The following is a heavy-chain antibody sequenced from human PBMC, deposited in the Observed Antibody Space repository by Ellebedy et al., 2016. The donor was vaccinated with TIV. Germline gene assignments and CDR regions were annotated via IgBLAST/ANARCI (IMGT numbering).Heavy chain of an antibody. Sequence: GESLKISXAASGFTFSNYWMTWVRQAPGKGLEWVANIKQDGSEKNYVDSVKGRFTISRDNAKNSLYLQMNSLRAEDTAVYYCARDCRSLPYWGQGTLVTVSS. CDR3: ARDCRSLPY. CDR2: IKQDGSEK. D-gene: IGHD6-13*01. CDR1: GFTFSNYW. V-gene: IGHV3-7*01. J-gene: IGHJ4*02.